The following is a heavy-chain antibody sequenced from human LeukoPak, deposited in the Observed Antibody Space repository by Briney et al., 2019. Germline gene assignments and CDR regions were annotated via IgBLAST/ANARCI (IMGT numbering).Heavy chain of an antibody. Sequence: PGGSLRLSCAASGFTFSSYGMHWVRQAPGKGLEWVAVIWYDGSNKYYADSVKGRFTISRDNSKNTLYLQMNSLRAEDTAVYYCAREGWSTVTGPNAFDIWGQGTMVTVSS. D-gene: IGHD4-17*01. CDR1: GFTFSSYG. CDR3: AREGWSTVTGPNAFDI. J-gene: IGHJ3*02. CDR2: IWYDGSNK. V-gene: IGHV3-33*01.